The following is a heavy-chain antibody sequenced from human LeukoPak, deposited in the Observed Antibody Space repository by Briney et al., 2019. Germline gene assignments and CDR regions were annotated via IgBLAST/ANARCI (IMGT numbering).Heavy chain of an antibody. D-gene: IGHD6-13*01. J-gene: IGHJ4*02. CDR1: GYTLTELS. CDR2: FDPEDGET. Sequence: ASVKVSCKVSGYTLTELSMHWVRQAPGKGLEWMGGFDPEDGETIYAQKFQGRVTMTEDTSTDTAYMELSSLRSEDTAVYYCATGGGGIAAAGSVDPGYWGQGTLVTVSS. V-gene: IGHV1-24*01. CDR3: ATGGGGIAAAGSVDPGY.